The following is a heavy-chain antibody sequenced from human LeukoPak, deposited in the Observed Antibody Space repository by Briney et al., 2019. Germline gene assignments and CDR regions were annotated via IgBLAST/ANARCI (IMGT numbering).Heavy chain of an antibody. CDR1: EFPFSNYG. V-gene: IGHV3-23*01. D-gene: IGHD6-19*01. CDR2: ISTSGGST. J-gene: IGHJ4*01. CDR3: AKDSSGNFDY. Sequence: GGSLRLSCAASEFPFSNYGMSWVRQAPGKGLEWVSSISTSGGSTYYADSVKGRFTISRDNSKDTLYLQMNSLRAEDTAVYYCAKDSSGNFDYWGHGTLVTVSS.